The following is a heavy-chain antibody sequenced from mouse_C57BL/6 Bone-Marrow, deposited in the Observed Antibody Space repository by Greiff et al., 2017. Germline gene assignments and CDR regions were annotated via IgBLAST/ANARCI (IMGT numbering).Heavy chain of an antibody. CDR2: IDPENGDT. Sequence: VQLQQSGAELVRPGASVKLSCTASGFNIKDDYMHWVKQRPEQGLEWIGWIDPENGDTEYASKFQGKATITADTSSNTAYLQLRSLTSEDTAVYYCTAIYYDYDRGYYFDYWGQGTTLTVSS. CDR3: TAIYYDYDRGYYFDY. CDR1: GFNIKDDY. J-gene: IGHJ2*01. V-gene: IGHV14-4*01. D-gene: IGHD2-4*01.